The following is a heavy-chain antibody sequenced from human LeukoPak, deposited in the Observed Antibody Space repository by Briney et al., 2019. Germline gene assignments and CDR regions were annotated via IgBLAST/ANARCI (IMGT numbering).Heavy chain of an antibody. Sequence: GGSLRLSCAASGFTFSNYWMHWVRQAPGKGLVWVSRINSDARSTSYADSVKGRFTISRDNAKNSLYLQMNSLRAEDTAVYYCAIGLNYYDGSGSRGNGAFDIWGQGTMVTVSS. D-gene: IGHD3-22*01. CDR1: GFTFSNYW. CDR2: INSDARST. J-gene: IGHJ3*02. V-gene: IGHV3-74*01. CDR3: AIGLNYYDGSGSRGNGAFDI.